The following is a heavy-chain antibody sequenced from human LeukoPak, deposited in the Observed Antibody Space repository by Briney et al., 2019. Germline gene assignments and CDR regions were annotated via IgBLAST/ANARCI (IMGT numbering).Heavy chain of an antibody. V-gene: IGHV3-21*04. CDR3: AREVFYSSGTKSNRVDY. J-gene: IGHJ4*02. D-gene: IGHD6-19*01. CDR1: GFTFSSYR. CDR2: ISSSSRYI. Sequence: GGSLRLSCAASGFTFSSYRMNWVRQAPGKGLEWVSSISSSSRYIYYADSVKARFTISRDNAKNSLYLQMNSLRSEDTAVYYCAREVFYSSGTKSNRVDYWGQGTRVTGSS.